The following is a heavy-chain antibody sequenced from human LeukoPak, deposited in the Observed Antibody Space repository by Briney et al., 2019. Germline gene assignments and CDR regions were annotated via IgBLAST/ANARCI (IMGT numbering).Heavy chain of an antibody. V-gene: IGHV3-11*01. CDR2: ISSSGSTI. CDR1: GFTFSDAW. Sequence: GGSLRLSCAASGFTFSDAWMSWIRQAPGKGLEWVSYISSSGSTIYYADSVKGRFTISRDNAKNSLYLQMNSLRAEDTAVYYCARSPTYYYDSSGYYGYWGQGTLVTVSS. CDR3: ARSPTYYYDSSGYYGY. J-gene: IGHJ4*02. D-gene: IGHD3-22*01.